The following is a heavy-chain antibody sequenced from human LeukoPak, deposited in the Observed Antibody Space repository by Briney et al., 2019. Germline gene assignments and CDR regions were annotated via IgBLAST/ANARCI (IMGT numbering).Heavy chain of an antibody. CDR1: GFIFSKQW. V-gene: IGHV3-74*01. CDR2: INTDGTDT. CDR3: AKSNWFDP. J-gene: IGHJ5*02. Sequence: GGPLRLSCGASGFIFSKQWMNWVRQAPGKGLVWVARINTDGTDTSYADSVKGRFTISRDNAKDTLYLQMNSLRPEDTAVYYCAKSNWFDPWGQGTLVTVSS.